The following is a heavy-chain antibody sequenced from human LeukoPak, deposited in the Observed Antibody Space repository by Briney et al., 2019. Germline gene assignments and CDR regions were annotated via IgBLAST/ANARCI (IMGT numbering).Heavy chain of an antibody. D-gene: IGHD3-10*01. V-gene: IGHV1-2*02. J-gene: IGHJ5*02. Sequence: ASVKVSCNASGYTFTGYYIHWVRQAPGQGLECVGWINPNSGGTNYAQKFQGRVTMPRDTSTSTAYMELSRLSSDDTAVYSCARGGSGSYFSWLDPWGQGTLVTVSS. CDR3: ARGGSGSYFSWLDP. CDR1: GYTFTGYY. CDR2: INPNSGGT.